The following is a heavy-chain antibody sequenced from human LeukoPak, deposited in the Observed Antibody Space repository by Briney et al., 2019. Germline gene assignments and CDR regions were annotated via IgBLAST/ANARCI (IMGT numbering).Heavy chain of an antibody. CDR1: GFTVSSNY. CDR2: IYSGGST. J-gene: IGHJ3*01. Sequence: GGSLRLSCAASGFTVSSNYMSWVRHAPGKGLEWVSVIYSGGSTYYADSVKGRFTISRDNSKNTLYLQMNSLRAEDTAVYYCARRTFPNDAFDVWGQGTVVTVSS. V-gene: IGHV3-53*01. CDR3: ARRTFPNDAFDV. D-gene: IGHD1-7*01.